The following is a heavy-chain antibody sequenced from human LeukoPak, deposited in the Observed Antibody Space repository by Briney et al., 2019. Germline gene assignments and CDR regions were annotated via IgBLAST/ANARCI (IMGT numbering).Heavy chain of an antibody. CDR2: INPNSGGT. Sequence: ASVKVSCKASGYTFTGYYMHWVRQAPGQGLEWMGWINPNSGGTNCAQKLQGRVTMTRDTSISTAYMELSRLRSDDTAVYYCARVPTTYGSGSYYPFDYWGQGTLVTVSS. D-gene: IGHD3-10*01. CDR3: ARVPTTYGSGSYYPFDY. CDR1: GYTFTGYY. V-gene: IGHV1-2*02. J-gene: IGHJ4*02.